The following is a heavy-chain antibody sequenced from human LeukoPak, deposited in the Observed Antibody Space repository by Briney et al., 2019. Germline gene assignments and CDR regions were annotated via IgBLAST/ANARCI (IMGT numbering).Heavy chain of an antibody. J-gene: IGHJ3*02. V-gene: IGHV3-74*01. Sequence: PGGSLRLSCAASGFTFSSYWMHWVRQAPGKGLVWVSRINSDGSSTSYADSVKGRFTISRDNAKNTLYLQMNSLRAEDTAVYYCATPERGGGYDGRRASDIWGQGTMVTVSS. CDR3: ATPERGGGYDGRRASDI. CDR2: INSDGSST. CDR1: GFTFSSYW. D-gene: IGHD5-12*01.